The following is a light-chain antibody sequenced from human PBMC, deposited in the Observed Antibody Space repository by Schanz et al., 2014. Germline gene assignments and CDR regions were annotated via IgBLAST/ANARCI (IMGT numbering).Light chain of an antibody. CDR2: LNSDGSH. CDR3: QTWGTGIQV. J-gene: IGLJ3*02. CDR1: SGHINYD. V-gene: IGLV4-69*01. Sequence: QLVLTQSPSASASLGASVKLTCTLSSGHINYDIAWHQQQPETAPRYLMKLNSDGSHTKGDGIPDRFSGSSSGAERYLSISSLHSEDEADYYCQTWGTGIQVFGGGTKLTVL.